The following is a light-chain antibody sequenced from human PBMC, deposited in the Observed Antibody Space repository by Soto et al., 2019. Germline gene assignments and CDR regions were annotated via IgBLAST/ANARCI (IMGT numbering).Light chain of an antibody. Sequence: DIQITQSPSSLSASVGDRVTITCRASQSISSYLNWYQQKPGKAPKLLIYAASSLQSGVPDRFSGSGSGTDFTLKISRVEAEDVGLYYCMQGSHWPPINFGQGTRLEI. CDR1: QSISSY. CDR3: MQGSHWPPIN. CDR2: AAS. V-gene: IGKV1-39*01. J-gene: IGKJ5*01.